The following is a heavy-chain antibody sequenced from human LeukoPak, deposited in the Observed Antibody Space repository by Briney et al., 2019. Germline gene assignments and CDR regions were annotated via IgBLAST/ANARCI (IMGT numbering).Heavy chain of an antibody. CDR1: GFSFNNAW. Sequence: GGSLRLSCAASGFSFNNAWMTWVRQAPGKGLEWVSYISSTSSTIHYADAVKGRFTISRDNAKNSLYLQMNSLRDEDTAVYYCARRSYGMDVWGQGTTVTVSS. J-gene: IGHJ6*02. CDR3: ARRSYGMDV. CDR2: ISSTSSTI. V-gene: IGHV3-48*02.